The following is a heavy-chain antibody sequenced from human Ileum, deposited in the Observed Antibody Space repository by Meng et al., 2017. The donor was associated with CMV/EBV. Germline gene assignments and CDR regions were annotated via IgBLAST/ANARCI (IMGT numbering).Heavy chain of an antibody. Sequence: VQVPEPGPGLVKPSDPLSLPCTVSGDSVKYYYWTWIRQPPGKGLEWIGNIYSGSTNYHPSLNSRVLISVDTANNQFFLKLSSVTAADTAVYYCARGSGGVTTTGSFDSWGQGTLVTASS. V-gene: IGHV4-59*02. D-gene: IGHD4-17*01. CDR1: GDSVKYYY. CDR3: ARGSGGVTTTGSFDS. J-gene: IGHJ4*02. CDR2: IYSGST.